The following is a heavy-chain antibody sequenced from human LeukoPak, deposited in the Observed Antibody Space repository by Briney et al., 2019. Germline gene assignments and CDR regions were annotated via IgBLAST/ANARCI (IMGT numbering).Heavy chain of an antibody. CDR3: ARAGAYNFEH. V-gene: IGHV3-30*19. CDR1: VFTLSSLR. D-gene: IGHD5-18*01. J-gene: IGHJ4*02. Sequence: GALRLSRAASVFTLSSLRMHAVRQAAARGREWVAVIWYDASNKYYADSVKGRLTTSRENSNKVLYLQITSLRGEDTAVYYCARAGAYNFEHWGQGTLVTVSS. CDR2: IWYDASNK.